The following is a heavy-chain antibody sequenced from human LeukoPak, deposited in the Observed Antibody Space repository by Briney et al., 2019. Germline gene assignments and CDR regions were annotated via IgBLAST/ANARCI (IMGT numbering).Heavy chain of an antibody. CDR3: TKALYSYGSPCDY. J-gene: IGHJ4*02. V-gene: IGHV3-9*01. D-gene: IGHD5-18*01. CDR2: ISWNSGSI. Sequence: GGSLRLSCAASGFTFDDYAMHWVRQAPGKGLEWVSGISWNSGSIGYADSVKGRFTISRDNAKNSLYLQMNSLRAEDTALYYCTKALYSYGSPCDYWGQGALVTVSS. CDR1: GFTFDDYA.